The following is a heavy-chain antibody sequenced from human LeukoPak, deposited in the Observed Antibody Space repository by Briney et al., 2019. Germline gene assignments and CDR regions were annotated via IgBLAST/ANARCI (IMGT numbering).Heavy chain of an antibody. CDR3: ANLGYSYGYYFDY. D-gene: IGHD5-18*01. V-gene: IGHV3-48*04. CDR1: GFTFSSYS. Sequence: GGSLRLSCAASGFTFSSYSMNWVRQAPGKGLEWVSYISSSSSTIYYADSVKGRFTISRDNAKNSLYLQMNSLRAEDTAVYYCANLGYSYGYYFDYWGQGTLVTVSS. J-gene: IGHJ4*02. CDR2: ISSSSSTI.